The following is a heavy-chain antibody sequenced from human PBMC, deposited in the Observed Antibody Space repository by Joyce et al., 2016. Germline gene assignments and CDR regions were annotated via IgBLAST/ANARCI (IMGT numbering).Heavy chain of an antibody. V-gene: IGHV3-33*01. D-gene: IGHD5-12*01. CDR2: IWDDGSNK. CDR3: ARDFGGYDEVDYYYGMDV. CDR1: GFTFRNSA. Sequence: QVQLVESGGGVVQPGRSLRLACAASGFTFRNSAMHWVRQAPGKGLEWVALIWDDGSNKYYADSGKGRFVISRDNSKNTVYLQMNSLSAEDAAVYYCARDFGGYDEVDYYYGMDVWGQGTTVTVSS. J-gene: IGHJ6*02.